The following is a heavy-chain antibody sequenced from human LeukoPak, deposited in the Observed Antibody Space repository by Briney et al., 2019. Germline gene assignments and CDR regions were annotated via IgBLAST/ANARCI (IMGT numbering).Heavy chain of an antibody. CDR1: GFSFSNYW. J-gene: IGHJ5*02. CDR3: ARAGTYETTWYH. Sequence: GGSLRLSCAASGFSFSNYWMSWVRQAPGKGLEWVANINQDGSVKYYVDSVKGRFTISRGNAESSLYLQMNSLRAEDTALYFCARAGTYETTWYHWGQGTLVTVSS. V-gene: IGHV3-7*01. CDR2: INQDGSVK. D-gene: IGHD1-7*01.